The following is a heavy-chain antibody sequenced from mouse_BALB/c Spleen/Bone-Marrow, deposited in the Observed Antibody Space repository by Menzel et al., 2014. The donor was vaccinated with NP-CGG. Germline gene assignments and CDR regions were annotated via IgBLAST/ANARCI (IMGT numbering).Heavy chain of an antibody. V-gene: IGHV5-17*02. J-gene: IGHJ2*01. Sequence: EVKVVESGGGLVQPGGSRKLSCAASGFTFSSFGMHWVRQSPEKGLEWVAYISSVSSTIYYADTVTGRFTISRDNHKNTLCLQMTRLRSEDTAMYYCTRGGNWDDFDYWGQGSTLTVSS. CDR3: TRGGNWDDFDY. CDR1: GFTFSSFG. D-gene: IGHD4-1*01. CDR2: ISSVSSTI.